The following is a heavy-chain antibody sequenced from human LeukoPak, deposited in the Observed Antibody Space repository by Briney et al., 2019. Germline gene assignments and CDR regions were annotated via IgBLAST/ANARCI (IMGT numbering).Heavy chain of an antibody. CDR2: IRHDGSNE. D-gene: IGHD3-16*02. CDR1: GFTFSSYG. V-gene: IGHV3-30*02. J-gene: IGHJ4*02. CDR3: AKDHDYVWGSYPNSFDY. Sequence: GGSLRLSCAASGFTFSSYGMHWVRQAPGKGLAWVAFIRHDGSNEYYADSVKGRFTISRDNSKNTLYLQMNSLRAEDTAVYYCAKDHDYVWGSYPNSFDYWGQGTLVTVSS.